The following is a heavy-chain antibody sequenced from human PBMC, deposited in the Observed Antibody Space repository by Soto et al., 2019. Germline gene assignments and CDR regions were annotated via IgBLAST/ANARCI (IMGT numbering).Heavy chain of an antibody. V-gene: IGHV2-70*01. Sequence: SGPTLVNPTQTLTLTCTFSGFSLSTSGMCVSWIRQPPGKALEWLALIDWDDDKYYSTSLKTRLTISKDTSKNQVVLTMTSMDPVDTATYYCARAKLWPQYYYYGMDVWGQGTTVTVSS. D-gene: IGHD5-18*01. J-gene: IGHJ6*02. CDR2: IDWDDDK. CDR1: GFSLSTSGMC. CDR3: ARAKLWPQYYYYGMDV.